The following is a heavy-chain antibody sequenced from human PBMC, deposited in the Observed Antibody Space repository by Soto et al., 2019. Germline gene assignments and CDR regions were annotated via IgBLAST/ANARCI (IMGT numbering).Heavy chain of an antibody. CDR3: RRDFDY. V-gene: IGHV4-4*07. D-gene: IGHD6-6*01. CDR1: GVSISNYY. Sequence: PSETLYLTCTVSGVSISNYYWSWIRQPAGKGLEWIGRLSTSGNTNYNPSLKSRVTMSLDTSKNQFSLMLNSVTAADTAVYYCRRDFDYWGQGTLVTVSS. CDR2: LSTSGNT. J-gene: IGHJ4*02.